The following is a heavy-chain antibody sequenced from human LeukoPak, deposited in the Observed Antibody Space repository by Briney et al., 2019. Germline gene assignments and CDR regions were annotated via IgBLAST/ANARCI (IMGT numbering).Heavy chain of an antibody. D-gene: IGHD3-3*01. J-gene: IGHJ6*03. Sequence: GGSLRLSCAASGFTFSSYEMNWVRQAPGKGLEWVSYISSSGNTIYYADSVKSRFTISRDNAKNSLYLQMNSLRAEDTAVYYCARVRGSGGDFWSGYSLTNYYYYMDVWGKGTTVTVSS. CDR3: ARVRGSGGDFWSGYSLTNYYYYMDV. CDR2: ISSSGNTI. V-gene: IGHV3-48*03. CDR1: GFTFSSYE.